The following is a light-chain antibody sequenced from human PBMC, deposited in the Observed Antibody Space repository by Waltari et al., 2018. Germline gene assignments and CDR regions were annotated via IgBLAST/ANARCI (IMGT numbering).Light chain of an antibody. V-gene: IGKV4-1*01. CDR1: QSVLYTSNNKNY. J-gene: IGKJ4*01. CDR2: RAS. Sequence: DIVMTQSPDTLTVSLGERATINCKTSQSVLYTSNNKNYLGWYQQKPGQPPKLLIYRASTRASRVPDRFIGSGYGTDFTLTINGLQAEDVAVYYCQQYFTSPSLTFGGGTKVEI. CDR3: QQYFTSPSLT.